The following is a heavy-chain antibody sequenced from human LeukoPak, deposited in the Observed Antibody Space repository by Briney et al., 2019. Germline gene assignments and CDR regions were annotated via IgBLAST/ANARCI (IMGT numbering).Heavy chain of an antibody. Sequence: GGSLRLSCAASGYTFSGYSMNWVRQAPGKGLEWVSYISSSSITIYYADSVKGRFTISRDNVKNSLELQMNSLRAEDTAMYFCARVYGSGRYGPVDPWGQGTLVTVSS. CDR2: ISSSSITI. J-gene: IGHJ5*02. V-gene: IGHV3-48*01. CDR3: ARVYGSGRYGPVDP. CDR1: GYTFSGYS. D-gene: IGHD3-10*01.